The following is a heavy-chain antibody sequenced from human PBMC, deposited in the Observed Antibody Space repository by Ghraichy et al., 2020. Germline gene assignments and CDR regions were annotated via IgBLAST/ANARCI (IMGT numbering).Heavy chain of an antibody. CDR2: ISESSNYV. V-gene: IGHV3-21*01. D-gene: IGHD3-22*01. CDR3: ARAAAYYSDSRTYYYPLDR. J-gene: IGHJ5*02. Sequence: GGSLRLSCAASGFSFSASTMSWVRQAPGKGLEWVSSISESSNYVFYADSVKGRFSISRDNAKKSLYLQMNSLRGEDTAVYYCARAAAYYSDSRTYYYPLDRWGQGTLVTVSS. CDR1: GFSFSAST.